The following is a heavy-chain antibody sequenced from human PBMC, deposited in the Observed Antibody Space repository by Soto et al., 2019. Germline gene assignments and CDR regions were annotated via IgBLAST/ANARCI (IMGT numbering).Heavy chain of an antibody. CDR2: INHSGST. CDR1: GGSFSCYY. Sequence: PSETLSLTCAVYGGSFSCYYWSWIRQPPGKGLEWIGEINHSGSTNYNPSLKSRVTISVDTSKNQFSLKLSSVTAADTAVYYCARFPRVRAXWLLYRPPNHYYYGMDVWGQGTTVTVSS. V-gene: IGHV4-34*01. CDR3: ARFPRVRAXWLLYRPPNHYYYGMDV. D-gene: IGHD3-3*01. J-gene: IGHJ6*02.